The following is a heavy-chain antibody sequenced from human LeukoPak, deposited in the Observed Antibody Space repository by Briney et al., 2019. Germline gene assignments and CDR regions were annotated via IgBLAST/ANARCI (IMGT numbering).Heavy chain of an antibody. Sequence: ASVKVSCKASGYTFTGYYMHWVRQAPGQGLEWMGWINPNSGGTNYAQKFQGRVTMTRDTSISTAYMELSRLRSDDTAVYYCARGSLGYYYDSSGHFDYWGQGTLVTVSS. CDR2: INPNSGGT. J-gene: IGHJ4*02. CDR3: ARGSLGYYYDSSGHFDY. D-gene: IGHD3-22*01. V-gene: IGHV1-2*02. CDR1: GYTFTGYY.